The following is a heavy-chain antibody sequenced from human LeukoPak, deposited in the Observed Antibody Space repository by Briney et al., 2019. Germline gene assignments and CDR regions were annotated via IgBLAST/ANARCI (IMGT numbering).Heavy chain of an antibody. CDR3: ARAPGYCSGGSCYPGYYGMDV. J-gene: IGHJ6*02. V-gene: IGHV1-2*02. D-gene: IGHD2-15*01. CDR1: GYTFTGYY. Sequence: GASVKVSCKASGYTFTGYYIHWVRQAPGQGLEWMGWINPNSGGTNYAQKFQGRVTMTRDTSISTACMELSRLRSDDTAVYYCARAPGYCSGGSCYPGYYGMDVWGQGTTVTVSS. CDR2: INPNSGGT.